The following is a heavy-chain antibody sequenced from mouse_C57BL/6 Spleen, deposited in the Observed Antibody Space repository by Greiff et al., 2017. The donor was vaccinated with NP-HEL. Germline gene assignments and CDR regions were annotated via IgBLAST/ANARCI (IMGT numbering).Heavy chain of an antibody. Sequence: VQLQQSGAELVKPGASVKLSCKASGYTFTSYWMHWVKQRPGQGLEWIGMIHPNSGSTNYNEKFKSKATLTVDKSSSTAYMQLSSLTSEDSAVYDCARESNYKCYYYAMDYWGQGTSVTVSS. D-gene: IGHD2-5*01. J-gene: IGHJ4*01. CDR1: GYTFTSYW. CDR3: ARESNYKCYYYAMDY. CDR2: IHPNSGST. V-gene: IGHV1-64*01.